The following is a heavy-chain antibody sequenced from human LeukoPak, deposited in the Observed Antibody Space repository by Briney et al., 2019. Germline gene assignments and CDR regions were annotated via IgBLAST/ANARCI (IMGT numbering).Heavy chain of an antibody. CDR2: IYPGDSDT. J-gene: IGHJ4*02. V-gene: IGHV5-51*01. D-gene: IGHD6-13*01. CDR1: GYIFTSCS. CDR3: ARHGSSWYTATTY. Sequence: GESLKISCKGSGYIFTSCSIGWVRQMPGKGLEWMGIIYPGDSDTRYSPSFQGQVTITADKSNSTAYLQWSSLKASDTAMYYCARHGSSWYTATTYWGQGTLVTVSS.